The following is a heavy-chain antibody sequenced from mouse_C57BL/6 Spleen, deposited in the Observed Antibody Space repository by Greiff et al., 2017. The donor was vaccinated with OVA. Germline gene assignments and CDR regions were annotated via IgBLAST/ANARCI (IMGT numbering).Heavy chain of an antibody. V-gene: IGHV1-64*01. Sequence: VQLQQPGAELVKPGASVKLSCKASGYTFTSYWMHWVKQRPGQGLEWIGMIHPNSGSTNYNEKFKSKATLTVDKSSSTAYMQLSSLTSEDSAVYYCARKSDTTVVATRGYAMDYWGQGTSVTVSS. CDR2: IHPNSGST. CDR3: ARKSDTTVVATRGYAMDY. D-gene: IGHD1-1*01. J-gene: IGHJ4*01. CDR1: GYTFTSYW.